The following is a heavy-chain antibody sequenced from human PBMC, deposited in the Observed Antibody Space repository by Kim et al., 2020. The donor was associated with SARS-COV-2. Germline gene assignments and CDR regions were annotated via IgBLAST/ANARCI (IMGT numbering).Heavy chain of an antibody. CDR2: IKSKTDGGTT. CDR3: TTDGARSWEWELPDNWFDP. V-gene: IGHV3-15*01. D-gene: IGHD1-26*01. CDR1: GFTFSNTW. Sequence: GGSLRLSCAASGFTFSNTWMSWVRQAPGKGLEWVGRIKSKTDGGTTDYAAPVKGRFTISRDDSKNTLYLQMNSLKTEDTAVYYCTTDGARSWEWELPDNWFDPWGQGTLVTVSS. J-gene: IGHJ5*02.